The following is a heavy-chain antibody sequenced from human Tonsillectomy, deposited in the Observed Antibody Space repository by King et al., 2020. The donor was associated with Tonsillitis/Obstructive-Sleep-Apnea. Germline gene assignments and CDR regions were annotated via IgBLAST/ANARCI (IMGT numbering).Heavy chain of an antibody. CDR2: INHSGST. J-gene: IGHJ5*02. D-gene: IGHD2-2*01. CDR3: AIRSEYCSSTSCYVDP. CDR1: GGSFSGYY. Sequence: VQLQQWGAGLLKPSETLSLTCAVYGGSFSGYYWSWIRQPPGKGLGWSVEINHSGSTNYNPSLKSRVTISVDTSKNQFSLKLSSMTAADTAVYYCAIRSEYCSSTSCYVDPWGQGTLVTVSS. V-gene: IGHV4-34*01.